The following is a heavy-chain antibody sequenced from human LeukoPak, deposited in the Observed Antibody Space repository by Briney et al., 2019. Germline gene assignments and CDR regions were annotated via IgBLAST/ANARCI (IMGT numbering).Heavy chain of an antibody. Sequence: PSETLSLTCAVSGVSMSSNNWWSWVRQSPGKGLEWIGEIHESGSTNYNPSLKSRVTISVDKSKDQFSLKLSSVTAADTAVYYCARHEGFSQKDWGQGTQVTVS. V-gene: IGHV4-4*02. CDR1: GVSMSSNNW. CDR2: IHESGST. CDR3: ARHEGFSQKD. J-gene: IGHJ4*02.